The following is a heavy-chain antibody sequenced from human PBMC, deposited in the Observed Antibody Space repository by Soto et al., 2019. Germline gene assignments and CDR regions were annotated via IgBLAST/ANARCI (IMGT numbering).Heavy chain of an antibody. CDR3: ARADGLVARPFDH. V-gene: IGHV3-9*01. CDR2: ITWNSDNI. D-gene: IGHD5-12*01. CDR1: GFTFDDYA. J-gene: IGHJ4*02. Sequence: EVQLVESGGGLVQPGRSLRLSCEASGFTFDDYAMHWVRTAPGKGLEWVSSITWNSDNIVYAGSVRGRFTISRDNAKNSLYLEMNSLRVEDTALYYWARADGLVARPFDHWGQGTLVTVSS.